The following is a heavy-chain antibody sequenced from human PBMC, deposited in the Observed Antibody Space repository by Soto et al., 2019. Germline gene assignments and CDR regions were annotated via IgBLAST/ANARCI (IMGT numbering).Heavy chain of an antibody. Sequence: GGSLRLSCAASGFTFSSYGMHWVRQAPGKGLEWVAVISYDGSNKYYADSVKGRFTISRDNSKNTLYLQMNSLRAEDTAVYYFAKGRYGYSYYYYGMDVWGQGTTVTVSS. D-gene: IGHD5-18*01. V-gene: IGHV3-30*18. J-gene: IGHJ6*02. CDR2: ISYDGSNK. CDR1: GFTFSSYG. CDR3: AKGRYGYSYYYYGMDV.